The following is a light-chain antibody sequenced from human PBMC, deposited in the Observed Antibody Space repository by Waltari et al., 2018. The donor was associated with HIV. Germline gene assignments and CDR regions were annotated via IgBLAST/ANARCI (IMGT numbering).Light chain of an antibody. CDR3: QQFDTYPIT. V-gene: IGKV1-9*01. J-gene: IGKJ5*01. CDR1: RGLRNK. CDR2: DAS. Sequence: DIQLTQSPSFLSASVGDTVTLTCRARRGLRNKLAGYQQKPRQAPKLLIYDASTLQSGVPSRFSGSGSGTDFTLTISNLQPEDFATYYCQQFDTYPITFGQGTRLDIK.